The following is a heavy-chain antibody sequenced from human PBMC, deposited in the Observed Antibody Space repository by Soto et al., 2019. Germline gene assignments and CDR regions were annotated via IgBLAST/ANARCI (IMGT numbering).Heavy chain of an antibody. J-gene: IGHJ6*02. CDR1: GFTFSSYA. V-gene: IGHV3-30-3*01. CDR2: ISYDGSNK. Sequence: PGGSLRLSCAASGFTFSSYAMHWVRQAPGKGLEWVAVISYDGSNKYYADSVKGRFTISRDNSKNTRYLQMNSLRAEATAVYYCARGGVAAAGSPYYYYYVMDVWGQGTTVTVSS. CDR3: ARGGVAAAGSPYYYYYVMDV. D-gene: IGHD6-13*01.